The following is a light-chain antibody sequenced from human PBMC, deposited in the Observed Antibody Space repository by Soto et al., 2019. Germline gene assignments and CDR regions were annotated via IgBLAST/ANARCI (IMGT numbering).Light chain of an antibody. V-gene: IGKV1-5*01. CDR1: QSISTS. J-gene: IGKJ1*01. Sequence: DIQMTQSPSTLSASVGDRVTITCRATQSISTSLAWYQQEPGKAPDLLISGASNLESGVPSILSGSGSGTEFTLTISSLQPDDFSSYYCQQYYNYSTFGQGTKVDIK. CDR2: GAS. CDR3: QQYYNYST.